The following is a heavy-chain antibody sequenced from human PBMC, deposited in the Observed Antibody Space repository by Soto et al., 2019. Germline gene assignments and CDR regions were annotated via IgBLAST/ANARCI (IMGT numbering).Heavy chain of an antibody. CDR3: AKDGGPAYWDSAGCSAGRFDY. J-gene: IGHJ4*02. D-gene: IGHD3-16*01. CDR2: VSYDGDNE. Sequence: GGSLRLSCVASGFTFSNYAMHWVRQAPGKGLEWVAIVSYDGDNEYYADSVRGRFFISRDNSRNTLYLQTSSLRHEDTAVYYCAKDGGPAYWDSAGCSAGRFDYWGRGTQVTVSS. V-gene: IGHV3-30*18. CDR1: GFTFSNYA.